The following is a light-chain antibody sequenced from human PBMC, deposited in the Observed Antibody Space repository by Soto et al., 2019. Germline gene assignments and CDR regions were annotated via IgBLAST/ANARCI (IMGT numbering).Light chain of an antibody. Sequence: EIVMSQSPSTLFVSPGERATLSCRASQSVSSNLAWYQQKPGQAPRLLIYGASTRATGIPARFSGSGSGTEFTLTISSLQSEDFAVYYCQQYNNWPPITFGQGTRLEIK. CDR3: QQYNNWPPIT. CDR1: QSVSSN. J-gene: IGKJ5*01. V-gene: IGKV3-15*01. CDR2: GAS.